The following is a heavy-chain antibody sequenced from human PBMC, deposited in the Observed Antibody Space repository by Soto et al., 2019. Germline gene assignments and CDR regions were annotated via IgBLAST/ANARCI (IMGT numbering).Heavy chain of an antibody. J-gene: IGHJ6*02. CDR2: IYYSGST. CDR1: GGSISSGGYY. V-gene: IGHV4-31*03. Sequence: QVQLQESDPGLVKPSQTLSLTCTVSGGSISSGGYYWSWIRQHPGKGLEWIGYIYYSGSTYYNPSLKSRVTISVDTSKNQFSLKLSSVTAADTAVDYCARNRGGSYPYYYYGMDVWGQGTTVTVSS. D-gene: IGHD1-26*01. CDR3: ARNRGGSYPYYYYGMDV.